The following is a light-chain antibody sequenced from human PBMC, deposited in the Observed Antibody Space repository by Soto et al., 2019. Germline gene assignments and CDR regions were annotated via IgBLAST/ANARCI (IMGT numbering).Light chain of an antibody. CDR3: QHYNSDPWT. CDR1: ETIRRW. CDR2: DSS. J-gene: IGKJ1*01. V-gene: IGKV1-5*01. Sequence: DIEMTQSPSTLSASVGDRVTITCRASETIRRWLAWYQQRPGKAPKVLIYDSSTLESGVPGRFSGSGSETEFTLTISSRQPEDSATYYCQHYNSDPWTFGQGTKVEIK.